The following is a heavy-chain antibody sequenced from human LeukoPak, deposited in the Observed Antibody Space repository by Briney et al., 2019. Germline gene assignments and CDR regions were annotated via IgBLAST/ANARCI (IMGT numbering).Heavy chain of an antibody. J-gene: IGHJ4*02. CDR1: GFTFTNYA. D-gene: IGHD2-2*01. V-gene: IGHV3-23*01. Sequence: GGSLRLSCVASGFTFTNYAMTWVRQAPGKGLEGVSAIGGSGGNTYYADSVKGRFTISRDNSKNTLYLQMNSLRDEDTAVYYCAKVFCSSTSCSTINGYYFDYWGQGTLVTVSS. CDR3: AKVFCSSTSCSTINGYYFDY. CDR2: IGGSGGNT.